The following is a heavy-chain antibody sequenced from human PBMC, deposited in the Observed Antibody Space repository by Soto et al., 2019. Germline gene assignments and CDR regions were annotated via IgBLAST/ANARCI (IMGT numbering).Heavy chain of an antibody. D-gene: IGHD2-2*01. CDR2: MNPNSGNT. V-gene: IGHV1-8*01. Sequence: GASVKVSCKASGYTFTSYDINWVRQATGQGLEWMGWMNPNSGNTGYAQKFQGRVAMTRNTSISTAYMELSSLRSEDTAVYYCARGPGYCSSTSCLRSYYYYYYMDVWGEGTTVTVSS. CDR3: ARGPGYCSSTSCLRSYYYYYYMDV. J-gene: IGHJ6*03. CDR1: GYTFTSYD.